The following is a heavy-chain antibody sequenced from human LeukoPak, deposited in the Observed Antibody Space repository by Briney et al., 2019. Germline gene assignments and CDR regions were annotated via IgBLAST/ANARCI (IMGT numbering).Heavy chain of an antibody. CDR3: ARAGLTIFDY. CDR1: GGSVSSGSYY. CDR2: IYYSGST. Sequence: SETLSLTCTVSGGSVSSGSYYWSWIRQPPGKGLEWIGYIYYSGSTNYNPSLKSRVTISVDTSKNQFSLKLSSVTAADTAVYYCARAGLTIFDYWGQGTLVTVSS. D-gene: IGHD1/OR15-1a*01. V-gene: IGHV4-61*01. J-gene: IGHJ4*02.